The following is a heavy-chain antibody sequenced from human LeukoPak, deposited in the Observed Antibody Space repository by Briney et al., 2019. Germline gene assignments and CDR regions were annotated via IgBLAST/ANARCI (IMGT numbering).Heavy chain of an antibody. J-gene: IGHJ6*03. D-gene: IGHD2-15*01. CDR3: ARVVVVVAATVYYYMDV. V-gene: IGHV4-39*07. CDR2: IYYSGST. Sequence: SETLSLTCTVSGGSISSSNYYWGWIRQPPGKGLEWIGNIYYSGSTYYNPSLKSRVTISVDTSKNQFSLKLSSVTAADTAVYYCARVVVVVAATVYYYMDVWGKGTTVTISS. CDR1: GGSISSSNYY.